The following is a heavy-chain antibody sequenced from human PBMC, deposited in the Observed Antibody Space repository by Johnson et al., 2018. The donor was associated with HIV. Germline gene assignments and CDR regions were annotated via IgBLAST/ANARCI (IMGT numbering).Heavy chain of an antibody. Sequence: EKLVESGGGLAQPGGSLRLSCAASGITVSSNYMSWVRQAPGKGLEWVSVIFTVGDVYYADSVKGRFTISRDNSKNFLYLQMNSLRPEDTAVYYCARDGRDLVTRGSFDVWGQGTVVTVS. J-gene: IGHJ3*01. CDR3: ARDGRDLVTRGSFDV. D-gene: IGHD5-18*01. CDR1: GITVSSNY. CDR2: IFTVGDV. V-gene: IGHV3-66*02.